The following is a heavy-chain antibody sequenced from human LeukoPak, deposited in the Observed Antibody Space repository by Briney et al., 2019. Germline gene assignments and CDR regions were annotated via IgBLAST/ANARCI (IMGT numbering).Heavy chain of an antibody. Sequence: PSETLSLTCTVSGGSISSYYWSWIRQPAGKGLEWIGRIYTSGSTNYNPSLKSRVTMSVDTSKNQFPLKLSSVTAADTAVYYCAREHYYDSSGYYCHWGQGTLVTVSS. CDR3: AREHYYDSSGYYCH. J-gene: IGHJ4*02. CDR2: IYTSGST. D-gene: IGHD3-22*01. CDR1: GGSISSYY. V-gene: IGHV4-4*07.